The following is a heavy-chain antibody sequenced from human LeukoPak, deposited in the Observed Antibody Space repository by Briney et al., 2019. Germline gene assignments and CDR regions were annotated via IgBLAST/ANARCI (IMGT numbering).Heavy chain of an antibody. CDR1: GYSFTTYW. CDR3: ARHLSSISSCPNY. CDR2: IYPGNSDI. J-gene: IGHJ4*02. V-gene: IGHV5-51*01. D-gene: IGHD2-2*01. Sequence: GESLKISCKGSGYSFTTYWIAWVRQMPGKGLEWMGGIYPGNSDITYSPSFQGQVTISADKSVSTAYLHWSSLKASDTAIYYCARHLSSISSCPNYWGQGTLVTVSS.